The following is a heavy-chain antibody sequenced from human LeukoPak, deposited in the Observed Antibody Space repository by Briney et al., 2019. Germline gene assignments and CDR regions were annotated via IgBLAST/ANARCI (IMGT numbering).Heavy chain of an antibody. CDR1: GFKFNIYA. CDR2: ISGSGVST. V-gene: IGHV3-23*01. Sequence: GGSLRLSCAASGFKFNIYAMNWVRQAPGKGLEWVAAISGSGVSTRDADSVKGRFTISRDNSKNTLYLQMSSLRAEDTAVYYCAKDHMSSPVTYGYSFDSWGQGTLVTVSS. D-gene: IGHD5-18*01. CDR3: AKDHMSSPVTYGYSFDS. J-gene: IGHJ4*02.